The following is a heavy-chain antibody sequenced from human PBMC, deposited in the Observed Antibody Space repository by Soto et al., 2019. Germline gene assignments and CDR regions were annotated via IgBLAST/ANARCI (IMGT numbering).Heavy chain of an antibody. CDR2: IIPVFGTT. V-gene: IGHV1-69*01. CDR3: SISNSYGRGDF. J-gene: IGHJ4*02. CDR1: GGTLNSYT. D-gene: IGHD3-16*01. Sequence: QVQLVQSGAEVKKPGSSVRVSCKASGGTLNSYTISWVRQAPGQGLEWMGGIIPVFGTTDYAQKFQGRVTITADQSTGTVYLDLFSLRSEDTAIYYCSISNSYGRGDFWGQGTLVIVSS.